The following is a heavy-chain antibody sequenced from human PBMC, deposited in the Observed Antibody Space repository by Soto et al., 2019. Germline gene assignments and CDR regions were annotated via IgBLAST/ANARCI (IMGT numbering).Heavy chain of an antibody. CDR1: GFTFSSYW. CDR2: ITGDGSSR. Sequence: EVQLVESGGGLVQPGGSLRLSCAASGFTFSSYWMHWVRQAPGKGLVWVSRITGDGSSRSDADSVKGRFTISRVNAKNTLYLKMTSLRAEDTAVYYCVRTSLVVAAATREDYWGQGTLVTVSS. CDR3: VRTSLVVAAATREDY. J-gene: IGHJ4*02. D-gene: IGHD2-15*01. V-gene: IGHV3-74*01.